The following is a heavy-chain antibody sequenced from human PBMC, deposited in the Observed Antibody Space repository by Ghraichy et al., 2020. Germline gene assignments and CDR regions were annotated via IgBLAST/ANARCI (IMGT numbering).Heavy chain of an antibody. D-gene: IGHD3-10*01. CDR2: ISSSSSYI. J-gene: IGHJ3*02. Sequence: GGSLRLSCAASGFTFSSYSMNWVRQAPGKGLEWVSSISSSSSYIYYADSVKGRFTISRDNAKNSLYLQMNSLRAEDTAVYYCARGLVLLWFGELSPDAFDIWGQGTMVTVSS. CDR1: GFTFSSYS. V-gene: IGHV3-21*01. CDR3: ARGLVLLWFGELSPDAFDI.